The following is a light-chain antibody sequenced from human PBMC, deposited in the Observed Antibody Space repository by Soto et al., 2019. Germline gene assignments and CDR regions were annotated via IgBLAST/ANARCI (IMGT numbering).Light chain of an antibody. CDR2: NSD. V-gene: IGLV1-44*01. J-gene: IGLJ2*01. CDR1: TSNFGTKS. CDR3: ASWDDILHGPL. Sequence: QAVLTQPPSASGPPGQRVTISCSGATSNFGTKSVNWYQHLPGAAPRLLIYNSDQRPSGVPDRFSGSKSGTSASLAISGLQSADEGDYFCASWDDILHGPLFGGGTKLTVL.